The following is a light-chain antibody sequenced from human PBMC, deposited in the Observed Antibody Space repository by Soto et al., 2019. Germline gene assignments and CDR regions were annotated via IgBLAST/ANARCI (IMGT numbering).Light chain of an antibody. CDR3: QNYNRALFT. V-gene: IGKV1-27*01. Sequence: SCWATQCISNYLAWYQEKAGKVPKLLIYDASTLQSGVPSRFSGSGSGTDFTLTITSLQSEDVATYYCQNYNRALFTSGPGTKVDIK. CDR2: DAS. J-gene: IGKJ3*01. CDR1: QCISNY.